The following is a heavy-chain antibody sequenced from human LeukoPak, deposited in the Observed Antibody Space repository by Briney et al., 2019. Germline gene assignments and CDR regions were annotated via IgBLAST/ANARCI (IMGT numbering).Heavy chain of an antibody. CDR1: GFMFSSYP. V-gene: IGHV3-48*01. J-gene: IGHJ4*02. D-gene: IGHD6-19*01. Sequence: GGSLRLSCAASGFMFSSYPMNWVRQAPGKGLVWVSYISVNKNKRYYADTVKGRFTISRDNVKSSLYLQMNSLRGEDTAVYYCVRGSGGGSSGDWGWGQRTLVTV. CDR2: ISVNKNKR. CDR3: VRGSGGGSSGDWG.